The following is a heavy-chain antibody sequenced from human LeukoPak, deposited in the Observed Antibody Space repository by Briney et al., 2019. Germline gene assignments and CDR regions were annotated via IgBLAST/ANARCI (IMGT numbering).Heavy chain of an antibody. Sequence: SETLSLTCAVSGYSISSGYYWGWIRQPPGKGLEWIGSIYHSGSTYYNPSLKSQVTISVDTSKNQFSLKLSSVTAADTAVYYCARRPAMAGQFDYWGQETLVTVSS. J-gene: IGHJ4*02. CDR1: GYSISSGYY. V-gene: IGHV4-38-2*01. CDR3: ARRPAMAGQFDY. D-gene: IGHD5-18*01. CDR2: IYHSGST.